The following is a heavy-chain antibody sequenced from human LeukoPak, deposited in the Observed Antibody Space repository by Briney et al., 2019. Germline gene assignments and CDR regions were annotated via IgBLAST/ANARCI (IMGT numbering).Heavy chain of an antibody. D-gene: IGHD1-20*01. V-gene: IGHV3-21*01. CDR3: AKDPHYNWNYSDY. J-gene: IGHJ4*02. CDR1: GFTFSDYT. Sequence: GGSLRLSCAASGFTFSDYTMTWVRQAPGKGLEWVASISSDSSYIDYADSVKGRFTISRDNAKNSLFLEMNSLRPEDTAVYFCAKDPHYNWNYSDYWGQGTLVTVSS. CDR2: ISSDSSYI.